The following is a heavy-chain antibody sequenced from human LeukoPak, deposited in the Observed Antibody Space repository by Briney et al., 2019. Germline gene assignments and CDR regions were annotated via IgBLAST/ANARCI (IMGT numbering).Heavy chain of an antibody. CDR3: VKGGGYKSGVGAFDM. CDR1: GFAFDTYD. Sequence: GGSLRLSCTASGFAFDTYDMHWVRQAPGKGLEWVAVIWPDGSETYYAGSVKGRFTISRDNSKDTLHLQMNGLRAEDTAVYYCVKGGGYKSGVGAFDMWGQGTMVTVSS. V-gene: IGHV3-33*06. CDR2: IWPDGSET. J-gene: IGHJ3*02. D-gene: IGHD5-24*01.